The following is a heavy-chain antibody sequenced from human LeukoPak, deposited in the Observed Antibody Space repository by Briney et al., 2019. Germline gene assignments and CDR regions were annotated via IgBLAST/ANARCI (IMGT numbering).Heavy chain of an antibody. V-gene: IGHV3-72*01. CDR3: TRGYSSISIYAFDI. D-gene: IGHD6-13*01. CDR2: TGNKANSYTT. Sequence: PGGSLGLSCAASGSTFSDHYMDWVRQAPGKGLEWVGRTGNKANSYTTEYAASVKGRFTISRDDSRNSLYLQMNSLKTEDTALYYCTRGYSSISIYAFDIWGQGTMVTVSS. J-gene: IGHJ3*02. CDR1: GSTFSDHY.